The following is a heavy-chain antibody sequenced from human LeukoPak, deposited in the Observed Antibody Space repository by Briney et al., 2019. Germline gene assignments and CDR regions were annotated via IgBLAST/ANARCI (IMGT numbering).Heavy chain of an antibody. Sequence: GSLRLSCAASGFTFSGYGMHWIRQPPGKGLEWIGSIYYSGSTYYNPSLKSRVTISVDTSKNQFSLKLSSVTAADTAVYYCARDGGLEVGATDYFDYWGQGTLVTVSS. D-gene: IGHD1-26*01. J-gene: IGHJ4*02. V-gene: IGHV4-38-2*02. CDR2: IYYSGST. CDR1: GFTFSGYG. CDR3: ARDGGLEVGATDYFDY.